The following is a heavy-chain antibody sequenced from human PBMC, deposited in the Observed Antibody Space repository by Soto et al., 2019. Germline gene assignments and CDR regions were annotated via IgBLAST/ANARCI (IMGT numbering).Heavy chain of an antibody. D-gene: IGHD6-13*01. J-gene: IGHJ4*02. CDR1: GFTFTSYA. V-gene: IGHV3-23*01. CDR2: ISGTGYNT. Sequence: EVQLLESGGGLVQPGGSLRLSCGASGFTFTSYAMNWVRLAPGKGLEWVSAISGTGYNTYYADSVKGRFTISRDNTKNTLYLQMNSLRAEDTAVYYCAKAGFSSSWSPTYFDYWGQGTLVTVSS. CDR3: AKAGFSSSWSPTYFDY.